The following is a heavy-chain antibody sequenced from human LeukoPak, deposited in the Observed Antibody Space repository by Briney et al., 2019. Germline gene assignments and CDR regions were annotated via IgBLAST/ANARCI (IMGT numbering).Heavy chain of an antibody. CDR3: ARDHLLDWYYYYIDV. D-gene: IGHD3/OR15-3a*01. CDR2: INWNGGST. J-gene: IGHJ6*03. CDR1: GFTFDDYG. V-gene: IGHV3-20*04. Sequence: GGSLRLSCAASGFTFDDYGMSWVRQAPGKGLEWVSDINWNGGSTSYADSVKGRFTISRDNAKNSLYLQMNSLRAEDTALYYCARDHLLDWYYYYIDVWGKGTTVTVSS.